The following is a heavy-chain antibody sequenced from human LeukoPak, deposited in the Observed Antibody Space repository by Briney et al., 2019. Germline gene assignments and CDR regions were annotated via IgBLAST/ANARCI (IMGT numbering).Heavy chain of an antibody. CDR2: INHSGST. CDR3: ARGLDDYIWGSYRYTRTIPFDY. Sequence: PPETLSLTCAVYGGSFSGYYWSWIRQPPGKGLEWIGEINHSGSTNYNPSLKSRVTISVDTSKNQFSLKLSSVTAADTAVYYRARGLDDYIWGSYRYTRTIPFDYWGQGTLVTVSS. V-gene: IGHV4-34*01. CDR1: GGSFSGYY. J-gene: IGHJ4*02. D-gene: IGHD3-16*02.